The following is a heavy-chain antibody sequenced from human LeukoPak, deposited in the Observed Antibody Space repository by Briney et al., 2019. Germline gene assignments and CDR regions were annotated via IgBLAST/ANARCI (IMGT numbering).Heavy chain of an antibody. CDR3: ARDYHYFMDV. V-gene: IGHV3-7*01. J-gene: IGHJ6*03. Sequence: GGSPRLSCAASGFTFSNNWMAWVRQAPGKGLEWVANINQVESERYYVDSVRGRFTISRDNAKNSLYLQMDSLRAEDSAVYYCARDYHYFMDVWGKGTTVTVS. CDR2: INQVESER. CDR1: GFTFSNNW.